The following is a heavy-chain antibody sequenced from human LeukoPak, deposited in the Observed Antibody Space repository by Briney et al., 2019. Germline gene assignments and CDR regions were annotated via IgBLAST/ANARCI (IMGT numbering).Heavy chain of an antibody. Sequence: ASVKVSCKASGYTFTSYYMHWVRQAPGQGLEWMGIINPSGGSTSYAQKFQGRVTMTRDTSTSTVYMGLSSLRSEDTAVYYCARVDSLYYFDYWGQGTLVTVSS. D-gene: IGHD2-15*01. CDR3: ARVDSLYYFDY. V-gene: IGHV1-46*01. CDR2: INPSGGST. CDR1: GYTFTSYY. J-gene: IGHJ4*02.